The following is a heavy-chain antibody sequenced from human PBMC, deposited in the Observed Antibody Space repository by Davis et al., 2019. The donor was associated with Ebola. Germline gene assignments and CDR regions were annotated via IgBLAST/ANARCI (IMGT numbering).Heavy chain of an antibody. CDR1: GLTFSSYS. V-gene: IGHV3-21*01. CDR3: ARDRWAS. CDR2: VSSSSSYI. J-gene: IGHJ4*02. D-gene: IGHD5-24*01. Sequence: GESLKISCAASGLTFSSYSMNWVRQAPGKGLEWVSSVSSSSSYICYADSVKGRFTISRDNAKNSLYLQMNSLRAEDTAVYYCARDRWASWGQGTLVTVSS.